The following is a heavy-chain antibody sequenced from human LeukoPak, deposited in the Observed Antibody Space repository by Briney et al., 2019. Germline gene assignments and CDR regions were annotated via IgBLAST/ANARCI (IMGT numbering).Heavy chain of an antibody. Sequence: ASVKVSCKASGYTFTSYNIHWVRQAPGQGLEWMGWISAYNGNTNYAQKLQGRVTMTTDTSTSTAYMELRSLRSDDTAVYYCARENLLWFGELLISNYYGMDVWGQGTTVTVSS. J-gene: IGHJ6*02. CDR1: GYTFTSYN. CDR2: ISAYNGNT. CDR3: ARENLLWFGELLISNYYGMDV. V-gene: IGHV1-18*04. D-gene: IGHD3-10*01.